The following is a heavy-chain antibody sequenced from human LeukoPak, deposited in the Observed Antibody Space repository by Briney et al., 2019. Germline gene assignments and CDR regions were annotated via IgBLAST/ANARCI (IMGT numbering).Heavy chain of an antibody. Sequence: LRLSCAASGFTFSSYAMGWVRQAPGKGLEWIGYIYHSGSTYYNPSLKSRVTISVDRSKNQFSLKLSSVTAADTAVYYCARGRGVGATPFDYWGQGTLVTVSS. J-gene: IGHJ4*02. CDR1: GFTFSSYA. CDR3: ARGRGVGATPFDY. D-gene: IGHD1-26*01. CDR2: IYHSGST. V-gene: IGHV4-30-2*01.